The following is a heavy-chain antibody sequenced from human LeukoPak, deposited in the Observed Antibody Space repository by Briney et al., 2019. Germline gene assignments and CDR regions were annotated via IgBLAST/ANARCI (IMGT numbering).Heavy chain of an antibody. J-gene: IGHJ4*02. V-gene: IGHV4-34*01. Sequence: SETLSLTCGVYGGSSSGHYRTWIRQPPGKGLEWIGEINYLGSTDYNPSLKSRVTISVDTSKNHFSLKLRSVTAADTAVYYCASPATGNKDGFDYWGRGTLVTVSS. CDR2: INYLGST. D-gene: IGHD6-13*01. CDR3: ASPATGNKDGFDY. CDR1: GGSSSGHY.